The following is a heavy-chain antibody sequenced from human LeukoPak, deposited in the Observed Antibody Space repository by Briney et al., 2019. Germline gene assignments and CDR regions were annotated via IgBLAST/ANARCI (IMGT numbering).Heavy chain of an antibody. V-gene: IGHV2-5*01. CDR1: GFSLSTSGVG. CDR2: IYWNDDK. CDR3: AHIRVGSSWYGYYYYYYYMDV. D-gene: IGHD6-13*01. J-gene: IGHJ6*03. Sequence: SGPTLVKPTQTLTLTCTFSGFSLSTSGVGVGWIRQPPGKALEWLALIYWNDDKRYSPSLKSRLTITKDTSKNQVVLTMTNMDPVDTATYYCAHIRVGSSWYGYYYYYYYMDVWGKGTTVTISS.